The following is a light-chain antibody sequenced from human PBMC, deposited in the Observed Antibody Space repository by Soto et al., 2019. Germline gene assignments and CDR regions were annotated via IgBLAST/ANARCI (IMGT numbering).Light chain of an antibody. CDR2: EVS. CDR3: CSHAVGPGV. CDR1: SSDVGSYNL. J-gene: IGLJ3*02. V-gene: IGLV2-23*02. Sequence: QAVVTQPASVSGSPGQSITISCTGTSSDVGSYNLVSWYQQHPGKAPKLMIYEVSKWPSGVSNRFSGSKSGNTASLTISGLQAEDEADYYCCSHAVGPGVFGGGTKLTVL.